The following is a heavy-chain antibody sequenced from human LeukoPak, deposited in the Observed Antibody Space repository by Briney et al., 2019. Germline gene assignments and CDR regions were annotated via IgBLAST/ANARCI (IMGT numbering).Heavy chain of an antibody. Sequence: GGSLRLSCAASGFTFSSYAMHWVRQAPGKGLHWVAVLSYEGTNKYYADSVKGRFTISRDNSKKTLYLQLNSLRPEQTALYYCARDGYCSSTGCSAYFFDSWGQGTLVTVST. D-gene: IGHD2-2*03. V-gene: IGHV3-30-3*01. CDR1: GFTFSSYA. J-gene: IGHJ4*02. CDR2: LSYEGTNK. CDR3: ARDGYCSSTGCSAYFFDS.